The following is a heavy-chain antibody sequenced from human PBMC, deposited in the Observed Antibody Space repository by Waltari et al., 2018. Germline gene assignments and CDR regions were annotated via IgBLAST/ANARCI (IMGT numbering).Heavy chain of an antibody. D-gene: IGHD2-2*01. J-gene: IGHJ2*01. CDR1: GGSISSYY. Sequence: VQLQESGPGLVKPSETLSLTCTVSGGSISSYYWSWIRQPAGKGLEWIGRIYTSGSTNYTPSLKSRVTMSVDTSKNQFSLKLSSVTAADTAVYYCARGRGRVVVVPATDWYFDLWGRGTLVTVSS. CDR2: IYTSGST. CDR3: ARGRGRVVVVPATDWYFDL. V-gene: IGHV4-4*07.